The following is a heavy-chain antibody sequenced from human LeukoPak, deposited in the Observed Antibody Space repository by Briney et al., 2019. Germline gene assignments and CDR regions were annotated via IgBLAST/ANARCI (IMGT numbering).Heavy chain of an antibody. D-gene: IGHD3-10*01. CDR1: GFTFSSYA. V-gene: IGHV3-23*01. Sequence: GGSLRLSCAASGFTFSSYAMSWVRQAPGKGLEWVSAISGSGGSTYCADSVKGRFTISRDNSKNTLYLQMNSLRAEDTAVYYCAKTSITMVRGPYYFDYWGQGTLVTVSS. CDR2: ISGSGGST. J-gene: IGHJ4*02. CDR3: AKTSITMVRGPYYFDY.